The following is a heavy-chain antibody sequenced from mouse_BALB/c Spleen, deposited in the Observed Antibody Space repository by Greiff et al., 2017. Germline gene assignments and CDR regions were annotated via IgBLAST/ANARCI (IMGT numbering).Heavy chain of an antibody. CDR2: IRKKGNGYTT. CDR3: SSDPGYFDY. Sequence: DVKLVESGGGLVQPGGSLRLSCGTSGFTFTDDYMSWVRQPPGKALEWLGFIRKKGNGYTTEYSASVKGRFTISRDNSQSILYLQMNTLRAEDSATYYCSSDPGYFDYWGQGTPLTVSS. J-gene: IGHJ2*01. CDR1: GFTFTDDY. V-gene: IGHV7-3*02.